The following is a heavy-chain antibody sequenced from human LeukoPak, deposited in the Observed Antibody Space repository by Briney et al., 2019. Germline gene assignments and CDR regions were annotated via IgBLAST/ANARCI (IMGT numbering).Heavy chain of an antibody. CDR2: IYYSGST. J-gene: IGHJ3*02. V-gene: IGHV4-59*01. D-gene: IGHD5-24*01. CDR3: AREVEMATSVAFDI. CDR1: GGSISSYY. Sequence: SETLSLTCTVSGGSISSYYWRWVRHPPGKGLEWVGYIYYSGSTNYNPSLKSRVTISVDTSKNQFSLKLSSVTAADTAVYYCAREVEMATSVAFDIWGQGTMVTVSS.